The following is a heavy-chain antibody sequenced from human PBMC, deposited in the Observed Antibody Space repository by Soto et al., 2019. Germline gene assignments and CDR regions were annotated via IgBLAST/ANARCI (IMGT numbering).Heavy chain of an antibody. CDR1: GGSISSSSYY. CDR2: IYYSGST. Sequence: QLQLQESGPGLVKPSETLSLTCTVSGGSISSSSYYWGWIRQPPGKGLEWIGSIYYSGSTYYNPSLKSRVTKSVDTSKNQFSLKLSSVTAADTAVYYCARSLVGATTLGFDYWGQGTRVTVSS. D-gene: IGHD1-26*01. CDR3: ARSLVGATTLGFDY. V-gene: IGHV4-39*01. J-gene: IGHJ4*02.